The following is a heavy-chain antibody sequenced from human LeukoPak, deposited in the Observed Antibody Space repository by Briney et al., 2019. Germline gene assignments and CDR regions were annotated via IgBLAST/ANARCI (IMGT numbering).Heavy chain of an antibody. Sequence: SETLSLTCTVSGYSISSGYYWGWIRQAPGKGLEWIGSIYNSGSTYYNPSLKSRVTISVDMSKNQFSLKMSSVTAADTAVYYCARVPRMLSGIAAAGRDYWGQGTLVTVSS. V-gene: IGHV4-38-2*02. J-gene: IGHJ4*02. CDR1: GYSISSGYY. CDR2: IYNSGST. D-gene: IGHD6-13*01. CDR3: ARVPRMLSGIAAAGRDY.